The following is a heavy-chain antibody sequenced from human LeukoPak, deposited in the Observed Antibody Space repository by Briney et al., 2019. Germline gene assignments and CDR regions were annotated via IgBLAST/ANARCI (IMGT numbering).Heavy chain of an antibody. J-gene: IGHJ5*02. CDR1: GGSISSYY. Sequence: PSETLSLTCTVSGGSISSYYWSWIRQPPGKGLEWIGYIYYSGSTNYNPSLKSRVTISVDTSKNQFSLKLSSVTAADTAVYYCARDNLWYSSGWRYRSWFDPWGQGTLVTVSP. CDR3: ARDNLWYSSGWRYRSWFDP. CDR2: IYYSGST. V-gene: IGHV4-59*01. D-gene: IGHD6-19*01.